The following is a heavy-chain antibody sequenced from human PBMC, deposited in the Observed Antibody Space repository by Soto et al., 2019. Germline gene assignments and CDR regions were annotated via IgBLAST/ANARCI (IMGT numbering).Heavy chain of an antibody. V-gene: IGHV4-61*01. CDR2: VYNSGST. Sequence: PSETLSLTCTVSGASLSSGSYYWSWIRQPPGKGLEWIGYVYNSGSTNYNPSLKSRVTISEDTSKSQFSLKVNSMTAADTAVYYCARYRREAVAGYKLDYSGQGILVTVSS. CDR1: GASLSSGSYY. D-gene: IGHD6-13*01. J-gene: IGHJ4*02. CDR3: ARYRREAVAGYKLDY.